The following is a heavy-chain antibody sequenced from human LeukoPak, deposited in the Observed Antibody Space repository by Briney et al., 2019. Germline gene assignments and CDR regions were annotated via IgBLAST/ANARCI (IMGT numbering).Heavy chain of an antibody. D-gene: IGHD3-16*02. CDR3: ARTQVYLLGSYRYIANWFDP. CDR2: IHHSGNT. J-gene: IGHJ5*02. CDR1: GGSFSGYY. V-gene: IGHV4-34*01. Sequence: PSETLSLTCAVYGGSFSGYYWSWIRQPPGKGLEWIGEIHHSGNTNYNPSLKSRVTISVDTSKTQFSLKLSSVTAADTAVYYCARTQVYLLGSYRYIANWFDPWGQGTLVTVSS.